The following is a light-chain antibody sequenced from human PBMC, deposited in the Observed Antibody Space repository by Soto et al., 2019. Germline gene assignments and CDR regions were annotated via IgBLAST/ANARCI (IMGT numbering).Light chain of an antibody. CDR1: QGIRTY. CDR2: AAS. J-gene: IGKJ1*01. Sequence: DIQMTQSPASLSASVVGRFTRTVLASQGIRTYLNWFQQTPGKAPKLLIYAASILQSGVPSRFSANASGTDFTLTISTLHPEDFATYHCHQSYSFPLTFGQGTKVDIK. CDR3: HQSYSFPLT. V-gene: IGKV1-39*01.